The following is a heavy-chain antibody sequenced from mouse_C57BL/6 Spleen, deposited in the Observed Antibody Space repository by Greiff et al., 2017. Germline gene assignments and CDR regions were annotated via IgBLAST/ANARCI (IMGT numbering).Heavy chain of an antibody. J-gene: IGHJ1*03. CDR1: GYAFSSYW. D-gene: IGHD1-1*01. CDR2: IYPGDGDT. Sequence: QVQLQQSGAELVKPGASVKISCKASGYAFSSYWMNWVKQRPGKGLEWIGQIYPGDGDTNYNGKFKGKATLTADKSSSTAYMQRSSLTSEDSAVYFCARSITTVVNWYIDVWGTGTTVTVSS. V-gene: IGHV1-80*01. CDR3: ARSITTVVNWYIDV.